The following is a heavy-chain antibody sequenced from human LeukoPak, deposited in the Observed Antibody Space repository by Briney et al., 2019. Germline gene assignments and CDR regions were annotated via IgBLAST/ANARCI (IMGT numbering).Heavy chain of an antibody. CDR3: ARHLIQETDDPGHFDY. CDR2: IYYSGST. Sequence: SENLSLTCTVSGGSISSYYWSWIRQPPGKGLEWIGYIYYSGSTNYNPSLKSRVTISVDTSKNQFSLKLSSVTAADTAVYYCARHLIQETDDPGHFDYWGQGTLVTVSS. J-gene: IGHJ4*02. CDR1: GGSISSYY. D-gene: IGHD1-1*01. V-gene: IGHV4-59*08.